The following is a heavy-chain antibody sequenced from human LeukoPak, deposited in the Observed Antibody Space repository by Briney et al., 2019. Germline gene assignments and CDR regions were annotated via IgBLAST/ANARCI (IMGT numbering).Heavy chain of an antibody. V-gene: IGHV4-4*09. CDR2: IYAGGKT. CDR1: GGSISSYY. D-gene: IGHD3-10*01. J-gene: IGHJ4*02. CDR3: ARGVSGFWLSFDF. Sequence: SETLSLTCTVSGGSISSYYWTWIRPAPGKGLEWIGYIYAGGKTRSSPSLESRVSISVDTSKNQFSLKLASVTAADTAAYYCARGVSGFWLSFDFWGQGALVSVSS.